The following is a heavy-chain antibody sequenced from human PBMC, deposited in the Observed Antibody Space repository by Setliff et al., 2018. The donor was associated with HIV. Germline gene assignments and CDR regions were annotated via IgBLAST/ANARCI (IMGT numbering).Heavy chain of an antibody. CDR2: INVDSGNT. J-gene: IGHJ6*03. CDR1: GFTFTNYA. D-gene: IGHD6-19*01. V-gene: IGHV1-3*01. Sequence: ASVKVSCKASGFTFTNYAIHWVRQAPGQRLEWMGWINVDSGNTKYLQDLQGRVTITKDRSASTAYMELSSLRSEDTAVYYCARVQTMAVAGTQYYYMDVWGKGTTVTVSS. CDR3: ARVQTMAVAGTQYYYMDV.